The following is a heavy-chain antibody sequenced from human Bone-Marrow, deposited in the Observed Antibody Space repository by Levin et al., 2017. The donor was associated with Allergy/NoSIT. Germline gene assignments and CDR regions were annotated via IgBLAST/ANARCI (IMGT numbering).Heavy chain of an antibody. V-gene: IGHV3-30*04. CDR3: TRGSGSYPWAVFDH. J-gene: IGHJ4*02. D-gene: IGHD3-16*01. CDR2: MSHDGNFK. Sequence: QASETLSLTCAASEFTFSRYPMHWVRQAPGKGLEWVAVMSHDGNFKSYADSVRGRFTISRDNSENTLYLQMNSLRLEDTGLYYCTRGSGSYPWAVFDHWGLGTLVTVSS. CDR1: EFTFSRYP.